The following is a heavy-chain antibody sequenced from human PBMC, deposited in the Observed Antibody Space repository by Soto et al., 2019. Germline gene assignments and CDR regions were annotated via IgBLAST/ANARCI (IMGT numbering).Heavy chain of an antibody. CDR2: INAGNGNT. D-gene: IGHD2-21*02. V-gene: IGHV1-3*01. J-gene: IGHJ4*02. CDR1: GYTFTSYA. CDR3: AREALYCGGDCYSASYFDY. Sequence: WASVKVSCKASGYTFTSYAMHWVRQAPGQRLEWMGWINAGNGNTKYSQKFQGRVTITRDTSASTAYMELSSLRSEDTAVYYCAREALYCGGDCYSASYFDYWGQGTLVTVSS.